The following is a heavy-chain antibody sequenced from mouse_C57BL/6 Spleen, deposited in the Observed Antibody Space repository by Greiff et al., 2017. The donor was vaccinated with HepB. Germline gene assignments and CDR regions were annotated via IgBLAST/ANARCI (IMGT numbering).Heavy chain of an antibody. CDR1: GYTFTDYY. CDR2: INPNNGGT. Sequence: VQLQQSGPELVKPGASVKISCKASGYTFTDYYMNWVKQSHGKSLEWIGDINPNNGGTSYNQKFKGKATLTVDKSSSTAYMELRSLTSEDSAVYYCALPSYWYFDVWGTGTTVTVSS. J-gene: IGHJ1*03. V-gene: IGHV1-26*01. CDR3: ALPSYWYFDV.